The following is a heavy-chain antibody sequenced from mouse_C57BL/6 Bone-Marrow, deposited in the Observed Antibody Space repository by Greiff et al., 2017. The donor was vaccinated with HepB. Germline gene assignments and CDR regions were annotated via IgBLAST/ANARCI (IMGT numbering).Heavy chain of an antibody. CDR2: IYPSDSET. J-gene: IGHJ2*01. D-gene: IGHD1-1*01. Sequence: VQLQQSGAELVRPGSSVKLSCKASGYTFTSYWMDWVKQRPGQGLEWIGNIYPSDSETHYNQKFKDKATLTVDKSSSTAYMQLSSLTSEDSAVYYCAREDYYGSSPYYFDYWGQGTTLTVSS. CDR1: GYTFTSYW. CDR3: AREDYYGSSPYYFDY. V-gene: IGHV1-61*01.